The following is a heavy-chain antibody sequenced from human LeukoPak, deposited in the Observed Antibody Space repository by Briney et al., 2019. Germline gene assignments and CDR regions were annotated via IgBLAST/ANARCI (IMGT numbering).Heavy chain of an antibody. J-gene: IGHJ4*02. CDR1: GFTFSSYG. CDR3: TREGSGRLIDY. V-gene: IGHV3-30*03. D-gene: IGHD3-22*01. CDR2: ISYEGSDK. Sequence: GGSLRLSCAASGFTFSSYGMHWVRQAPDKGLEWVAVISYEGSDKHYTDSVKGRFTISRDNSKKTLYLQMNSLRTEDTALYYCTREGSGRLIDYWGQGTLVTVSS.